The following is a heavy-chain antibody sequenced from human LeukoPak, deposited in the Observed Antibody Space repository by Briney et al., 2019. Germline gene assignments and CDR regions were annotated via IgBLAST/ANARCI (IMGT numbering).Heavy chain of an antibody. CDR1: GGSISSYY. V-gene: IGHV4-59*01. D-gene: IGHD4-23*01. CDR3: ARCPPGYYGGNAVPFDY. Sequence: PSETLSLTCTVSGGSISSYYWSWIRQPPGKGLEWIGYIYYSGSTNYNPSLKSRVTISVDTSKNQFSLKLSSVTAADTAVYYCARCPPGYYGGNAVPFDYWGQGTLVTVSS. CDR2: IYYSGST. J-gene: IGHJ4*02.